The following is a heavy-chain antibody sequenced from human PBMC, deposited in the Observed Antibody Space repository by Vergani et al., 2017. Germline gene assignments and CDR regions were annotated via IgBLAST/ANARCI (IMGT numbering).Heavy chain of an antibody. CDR3: AKDRGVRGVIRYYYGMDV. V-gene: IGHV3-30*02. D-gene: IGHD3-10*02. CDR2: IRYDGSNK. Sequence: QVQLVESGGGVVQPGGSLRLSCEASGFTFSSYGMHWVRQAQGKGLEWVAFIRYDGSNKYYADSVKGRFTISRDNSKNTLYLQMNSLRAEDTAVYYCAKDRGVRGVIRYYYGMDVWGQGTTVTVSS. J-gene: IGHJ6*02. CDR1: GFTFSSYG.